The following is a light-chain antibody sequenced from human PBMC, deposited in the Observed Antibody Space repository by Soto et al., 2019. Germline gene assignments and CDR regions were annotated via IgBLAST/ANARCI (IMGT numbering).Light chain of an antibody. J-gene: IGLJ1*01. Sequence: QLVLTQPPSASGTPGQRVTISCSGGSSNIGTNAVNWYQQLPGTAPQLLIYNNNQRPSGVPDRFSGSKSGTSASLAISGLQSEDEADYYCAAWDDSLNGYVFGTGTKLTVL. V-gene: IGLV1-44*01. CDR2: NNN. CDR1: SSNIGTNA. CDR3: AAWDDSLNGYV.